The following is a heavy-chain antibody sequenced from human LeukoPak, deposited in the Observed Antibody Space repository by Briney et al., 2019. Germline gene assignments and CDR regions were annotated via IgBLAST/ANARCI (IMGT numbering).Heavy chain of an antibody. Sequence: GGSLRLSCAASGFTFSSYAMSWVRQAPGKGLEWVSAISGSGGSTHYADSVKGRFTISRDNSKNTLYLQMNSLRAEDTAVYYCAKSPITIFGVANYYFDYWGQGTLVTVSS. CDR3: AKSPITIFGVANYYFDY. V-gene: IGHV3-23*01. J-gene: IGHJ4*02. CDR2: ISGSGGST. CDR1: GFTFSSYA. D-gene: IGHD3-3*01.